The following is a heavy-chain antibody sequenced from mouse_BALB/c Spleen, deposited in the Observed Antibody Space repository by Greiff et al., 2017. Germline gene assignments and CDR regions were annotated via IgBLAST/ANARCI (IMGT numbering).Heavy chain of an antibody. V-gene: IGHV1-7*01. CDR3: ARGRTRDRYDRGAMDY. CDR1: GYTFTSYW. D-gene: IGHD2-14*01. Sequence: VQLQQSGAELAKPGASVKMSCKASGYTFTSYWMHWVKQRPGQGLEWIGYINPSTGYTEYNQKFKDKATLTADKSSSTAYMQLSSLTSEDSAVYYCARGRTRDRYDRGAMDYWGQGTSVTVSS. CDR2: INPSTGYT. J-gene: IGHJ4*01.